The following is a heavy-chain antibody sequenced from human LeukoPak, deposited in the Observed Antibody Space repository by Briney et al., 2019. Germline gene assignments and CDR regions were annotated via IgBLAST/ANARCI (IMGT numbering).Heavy chain of an antibody. CDR2: INSDGSST. Sequence: AGGSLRLSCAASGFTFSSYLMHWVRQAPGKGLVWVSRINSDGSSTSYADSVKGRFTISRDNAKNTLYLQMNSLRAEDTAVYYCARVSYDFWSGHGNNWFDPWGQGTLVTVSS. CDR3: ARVSYDFWSGHGNNWFDP. D-gene: IGHD3-3*01. J-gene: IGHJ5*02. V-gene: IGHV3-74*01. CDR1: GFTFSSYL.